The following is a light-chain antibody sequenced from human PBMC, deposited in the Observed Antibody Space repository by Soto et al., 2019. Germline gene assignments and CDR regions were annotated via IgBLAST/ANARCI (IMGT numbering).Light chain of an antibody. V-gene: IGKV3-15*01. J-gene: IGKJ1*01. CDR1: QSVSSN. Sequence: EIVMTQSPATLSVSPGERATLSCRASQSVSSNLAWYQQKPGQAPRLLIYGASTRATGIPARFSGSGSGTEFTLTISSLLSEDSAVYYCQQSNNWPRTFGQGTKVEIK. CDR2: GAS. CDR3: QQSNNWPRT.